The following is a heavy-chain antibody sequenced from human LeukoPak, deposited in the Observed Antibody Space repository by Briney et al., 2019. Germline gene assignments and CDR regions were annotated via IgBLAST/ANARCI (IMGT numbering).Heavy chain of an antibody. CDR3: AKEGSSGWSHMDV. J-gene: IGHJ6*03. D-gene: IGHD6-19*01. V-gene: IGHV3-74*01. CDR2: INTDGSST. Sequence: GGSLRLSCAASGFTFSSYWMHWVRQAPGKGLVWVSRINTDGSSTSYADSVKGRFTISRDNAKNTLYLQMNSLRAEDTAVYYCAKEGSSGWSHMDVWGKGTTVTVSS. CDR1: GFTFSSYW.